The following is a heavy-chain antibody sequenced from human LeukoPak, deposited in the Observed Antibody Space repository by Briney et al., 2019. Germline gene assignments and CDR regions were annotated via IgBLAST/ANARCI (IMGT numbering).Heavy chain of an antibody. V-gene: IGHV4-34*01. CDR1: SGSFSGYY. CDR2: IYHSGST. D-gene: IGHD3-10*01. J-gene: IGHJ3*02. Sequence: SETLSLTCAVYSGSFSGYYWSWIRQPPGKGLEWIGEIYHSGSTNYNPSLKSRVTISVDKSKNQFSLKLSSVTAADTAVYYCASFITMVRGGHYAFDIWGQGTMVTVSS. CDR3: ASFITMVRGGHYAFDI.